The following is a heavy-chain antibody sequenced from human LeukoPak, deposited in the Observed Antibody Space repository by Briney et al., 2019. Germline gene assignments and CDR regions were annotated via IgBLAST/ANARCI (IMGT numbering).Heavy chain of an antibody. D-gene: IGHD4-17*01. Sequence: MTGGSLRLSCAASGFTFSNAWMSWVRQAPGKGLEWVGRIKSKTDGGTTDYAAPVRGRFTISRDEAKNTLYLQMNSLKTEDTAVYYCTTGSGDYGLDYWGQGTLVTASS. V-gene: IGHV3-15*01. CDR2: IKSKTDGGTT. J-gene: IGHJ4*02. CDR1: GFTFSNAW. CDR3: TTGSGDYGLDY.